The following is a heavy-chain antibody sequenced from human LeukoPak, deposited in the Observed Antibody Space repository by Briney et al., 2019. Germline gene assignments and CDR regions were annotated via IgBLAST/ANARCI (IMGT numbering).Heavy chain of an antibody. V-gene: IGHV1-2*02. J-gene: IGHJ5*02. Sequence: ASVKVSCKASGYTFTGYFIHWVRQAPGQGLEWMGWINPKSGGTDYALNFRGRVSMTRDTSISTAYMELITLRSDDTAVYYCARVHSPSPPVWFGELSDWFDPWGQGTLVTVSS. CDR1: GYTFTGYF. CDR2: INPKSGGT. CDR3: ARVHSPSPPVWFGELSDWFDP. D-gene: IGHD3-10*01.